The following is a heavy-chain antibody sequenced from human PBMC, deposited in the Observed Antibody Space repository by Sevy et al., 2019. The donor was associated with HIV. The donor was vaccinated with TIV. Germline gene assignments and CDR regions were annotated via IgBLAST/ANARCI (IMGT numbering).Heavy chain of an antibody. J-gene: IGHJ6*02. Sequence: GGSLRLSCAASGFTFSSYSMNWVRQAPGKGLEWVSSISSSSSYIYYADSVKGRFTISRDNAKNSLYLQMNSLRAEDTAVYYCARDRDIVVVVAATTDPYYYYGVDVWGQGTMVTVSS. CDR3: ARDRDIVVVVAATTDPYYYYGVDV. CDR2: ISSSSSYI. CDR1: GFTFSSYS. D-gene: IGHD2-15*01. V-gene: IGHV3-21*01.